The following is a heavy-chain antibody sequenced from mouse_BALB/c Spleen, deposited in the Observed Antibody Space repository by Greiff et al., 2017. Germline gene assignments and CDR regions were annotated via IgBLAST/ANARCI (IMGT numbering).Heavy chain of an antibody. CDR3: ARFPHYYGSSYGY. Sequence: LQESGAELAKPGASVKMSCKASGYTFTSYWMHWVKQRPGQGLEWIGYINPSTGYTEYNQKFKDKATLTADKSSSTAYMQLSSLTSEDSAVYYCARFPHYYGSSYGYWGQGTTLTVSS. J-gene: IGHJ2*01. CDR1: GYTFTSYW. D-gene: IGHD1-1*01. V-gene: IGHV1-7*01. CDR2: INPSTGYT.